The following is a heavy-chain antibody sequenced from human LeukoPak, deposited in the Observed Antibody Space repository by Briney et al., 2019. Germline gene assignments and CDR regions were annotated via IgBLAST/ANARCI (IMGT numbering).Heavy chain of an antibody. CDR1: GFTVSSNY. CDR3: ARDPIVGATKADY. Sequence: GGSLRLSCAASGFTVSSNYMSWVRQAPGKGLEWVSVIYSGGSTYYADSVKGRFTISRDNSKNMLYLQMNSLRAEDTAVYYCARDPIVGATKADYWGQGTLVTVSS. D-gene: IGHD1-26*01. J-gene: IGHJ4*02. V-gene: IGHV3-53*01. CDR2: IYSGGST.